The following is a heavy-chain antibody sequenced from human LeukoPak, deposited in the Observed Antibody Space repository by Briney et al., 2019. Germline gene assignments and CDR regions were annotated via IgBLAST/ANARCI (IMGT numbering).Heavy chain of an antibody. CDR3: AKGLAGALDY. D-gene: IGHD1-26*01. Sequence: GGSLRLSCAASGFTFSSYAVSWVRQAPGKGLEWVSAISGSGGSTYYADSVKGRFTISRDNSENTLYLQMNSLRAEDTAVYYCAKGLAGALDYWGQGTLVTVSS. CDR2: ISGSGGST. CDR1: GFTFSSYA. V-gene: IGHV3-23*01. J-gene: IGHJ4*02.